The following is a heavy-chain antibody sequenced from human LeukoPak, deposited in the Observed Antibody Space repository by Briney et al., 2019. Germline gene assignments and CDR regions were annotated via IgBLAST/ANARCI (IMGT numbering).Heavy chain of an antibody. D-gene: IGHD3-10*01. CDR2: IYYSGST. CDR1: GGSISSYY. J-gene: IGHJ4*02. V-gene: IGHV4-59*12. CDR3: AREAVYYGSGSLDY. Sequence: PSETLSPTCTVSGGSISSYYWSWIRQPPGKGLEWIGYIYYSGSTNYSPSLKSRVTLALDTSKNQFSLKLSSVTAADTAVYYCAREAVYYGSGSLDYWGQGTLVTVSS.